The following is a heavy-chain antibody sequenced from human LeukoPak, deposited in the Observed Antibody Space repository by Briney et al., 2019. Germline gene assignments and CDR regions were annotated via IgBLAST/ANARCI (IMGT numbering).Heavy chain of an antibody. CDR1: GFTFSSYG. CDR2: IRYDGSNK. J-gene: IGHJ4*02. V-gene: IGHV3-30*02. Sequence: GGSLRLSCAASGFTFSSYGMHWVRQAPGKGLEWVAFIRYDGSNKYYADSVKGRFTISSDNSKNTLYLQMNSLRAEDTAVYYCAKQGHIVVVTGLDYWGQGTLVTVSS. CDR3: AKQGHIVVVTGLDY. D-gene: IGHD2-21*02.